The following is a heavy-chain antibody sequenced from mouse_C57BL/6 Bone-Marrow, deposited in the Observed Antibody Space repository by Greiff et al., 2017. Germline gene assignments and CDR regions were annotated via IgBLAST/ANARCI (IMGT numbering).Heavy chain of an antibody. CDR3: AKNDCGSFYAIDY. CDR2: IWTAGST. D-gene: IGHD1-1*01. Sequence: VQLQQPGPGLVQPSQSLSITCTASGFSLTSYDVHWVRQSPGQGLEWLGVIWTAGSTDYNAAFMSRLSITKDNSNGEVFFRMNSLQADDTAIYDSAKNDCGSFYAIDYWGQGTSVTVSS. CDR1: GFSLTSYD. V-gene: IGHV2-5*01. J-gene: IGHJ4*01.